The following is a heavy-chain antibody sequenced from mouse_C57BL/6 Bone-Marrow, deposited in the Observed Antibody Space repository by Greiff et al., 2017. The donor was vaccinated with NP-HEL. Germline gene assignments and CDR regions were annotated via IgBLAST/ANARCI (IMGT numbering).Heavy chain of an antibody. CDR1: GFPITSGYY. CDR2: IPHSGET. V-gene: IGHV12-3*01. D-gene: IGHD2-5*01. Sequence: QVQLQQSGPGLVKPSQSLFLSCSITGFPITSGYYWIWIRQSPGKPLEWLGYIPHSGETFYNPSLQSPISITREQSKTQFFLQLNSVTTEDTARYYCAGDPYDSNFLMDYFDYWGQGTTLTVSS. CDR3: AGDPYDSNFLMDYFDY. J-gene: IGHJ2*01.